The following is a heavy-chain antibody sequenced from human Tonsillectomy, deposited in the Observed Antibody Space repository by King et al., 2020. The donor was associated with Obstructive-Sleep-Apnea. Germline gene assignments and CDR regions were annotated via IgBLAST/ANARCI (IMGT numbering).Heavy chain of an antibody. Sequence: VQLVESGGGLVQPGGSRRLSGAASGFTFSSYAWSWVRQASGKGLEWVSSISVRDGITHYADSGKGRFTISGDNSKNTLYLQMNSLRAEDTAVYYCAKELISGYGDYWGQGTLVTVSS. CDR3: AKELISGYGDY. CDR1: GFTFSSYA. D-gene: IGHD5-12*01. J-gene: IGHJ4*02. CDR2: ISVRDGIT. V-gene: IGHV3-23*04.